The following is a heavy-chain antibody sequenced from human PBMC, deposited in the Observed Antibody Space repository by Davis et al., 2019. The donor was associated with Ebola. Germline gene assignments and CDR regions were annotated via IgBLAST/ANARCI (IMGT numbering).Heavy chain of an antibody. D-gene: IGHD1-26*01. CDR2: IYYSGST. V-gene: IGHV4-59*01. J-gene: IGHJ4*02. CDR3: ARRVGSYYGDFDY. CDR1: GVSIRTYY. Sequence: PSETLSLTCTVSGVSIRTYYWSWIRQPPGKGLEWIGYIYYSGSTNYNPSLKSRVTISVDTSKNQFSLKLSSVTAADTAVYYCARRVGSYYGDFDYWGQGTLVTVSS.